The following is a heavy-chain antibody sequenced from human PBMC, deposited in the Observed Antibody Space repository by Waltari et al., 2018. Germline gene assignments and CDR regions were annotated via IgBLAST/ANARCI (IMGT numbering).Heavy chain of an antibody. CDR1: GYSISSGYY. Sequence: QVQLQESGPGLVKPSETLSLTCAVSGYSISSGYYWGWIRQPPGKGLDWIGSIYHSGSTYYNPSLKSRVTISVDTSKNQFSLKLSSVTAADTAVYYCARLVFEYSSSWYVPNWFDPWGQGTLVTVSS. J-gene: IGHJ5*02. CDR3: ARLVFEYSSSWYVPNWFDP. CDR2: IYHSGST. D-gene: IGHD6-13*01. V-gene: IGHV4-38-2*01.